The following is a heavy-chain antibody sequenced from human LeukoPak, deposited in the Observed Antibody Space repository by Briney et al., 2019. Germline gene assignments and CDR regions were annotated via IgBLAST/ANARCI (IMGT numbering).Heavy chain of an antibody. Sequence: PGGSLRLSCAASGFTFSSYWISWVRQAPGKGLEWVANIKQDGSEKYYVDSVKGRFTISRDNAKNSLYLQMNSLRAEDTAVYYCARDRHQYYGPYYYGMDVWGQGTTVTVSS. CDR1: GFTFSSYW. V-gene: IGHV3-7*01. CDR3: ARDRHQYYGPYYYGMDV. CDR2: IKQDGSEK. J-gene: IGHJ6*02. D-gene: IGHD3-10*01.